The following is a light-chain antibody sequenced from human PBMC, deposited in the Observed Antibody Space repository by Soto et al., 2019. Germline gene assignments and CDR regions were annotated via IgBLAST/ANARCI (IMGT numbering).Light chain of an antibody. Sequence: HSPTILSVSPGETVTFSSRASRSVSNRLAWYQHKPGQAPRLLISGASNGATGIPPKFSGSGSGTEFTLTVDSLQSDDIAVYYCQQYYNWPVTFGGGTKVDIK. CDR2: GAS. CDR1: RSVSNR. J-gene: IGKJ4*01. CDR3: QQYYNWPVT. V-gene: IGKV3-15*01.